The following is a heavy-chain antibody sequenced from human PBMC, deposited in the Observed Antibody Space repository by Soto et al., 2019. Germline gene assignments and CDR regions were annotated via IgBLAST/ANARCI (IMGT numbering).Heavy chain of an antibody. D-gene: IGHD1-26*01. V-gene: IGHV1-18*01. CDR2: ISAYNGNT. Sequence: ASVKVSCKASGYPFTSYGISWVRQAPGQGLEWMGWISAYNGNTNYAQKLQGRVTMTTDTSTSTAYMELRSLRSDDTAVYYCARDLSSGSYQWNYCYGMDVWGQGTTVTVSS. CDR3: ARDLSSGSYQWNYCYGMDV. CDR1: GYPFTSYG. J-gene: IGHJ6*02.